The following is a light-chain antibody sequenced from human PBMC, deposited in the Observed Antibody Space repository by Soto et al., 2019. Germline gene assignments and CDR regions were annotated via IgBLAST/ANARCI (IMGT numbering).Light chain of an antibody. CDR2: NNN. CDR1: SSNIGSNT. J-gene: IGLJ1*01. Sequence: QCALTQPPSASGTPGQRVTISCSGSSSNIGSNTVNWYQQLPGTAPKLLIYNNNQRPSGVPDRISGSKSGTSASLAIGGLQSEDEADYYCAAWDDSLNGFYVFGTGTKVTVL. CDR3: AAWDDSLNGFYV. V-gene: IGLV1-44*01.